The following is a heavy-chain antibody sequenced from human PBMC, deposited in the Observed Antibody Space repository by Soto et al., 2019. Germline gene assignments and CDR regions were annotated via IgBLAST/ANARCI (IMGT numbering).Heavy chain of an antibody. CDR2: ASYDGSYK. V-gene: IGHV3-30*18. CDR1: GFTFSSFG. Sequence: GGSLRLSCAASGFTFSSFGMHWVRQAPCKGLEWVAVASYDGSYKYYADSVKGRFTISRDNSKNTLYLQMNSLRAEDTAVYYCAKERSVVATTPDFDYWGQGTLVTVSS. D-gene: IGHD5-12*01. CDR3: AKERSVVATTPDFDY. J-gene: IGHJ4*02.